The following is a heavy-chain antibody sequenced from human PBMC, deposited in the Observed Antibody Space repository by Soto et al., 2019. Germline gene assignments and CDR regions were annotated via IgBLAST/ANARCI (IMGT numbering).Heavy chain of an antibody. CDR1: GFTCSDYY. CDR3: ASGLTAMVKPLDY. D-gene: IGHD5-18*01. J-gene: IGHJ4*02. Sequence: GGSLRLSWAAAGFTCSDYYMSWIRQAPGKGLEWVSYISSSGSTIYYADSVKGRFTISRDNAKNSLYLQMNSLRAEDTAVYYCASGLTAMVKPLDYSGQGTLVTVSS. CDR2: ISSSGSTI. V-gene: IGHV3-11*01.